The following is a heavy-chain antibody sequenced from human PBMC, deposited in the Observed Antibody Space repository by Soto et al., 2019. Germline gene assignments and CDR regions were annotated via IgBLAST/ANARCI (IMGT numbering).Heavy chain of an antibody. CDR2: IYYSGST. CDR1: GGSISSSSYY. V-gene: IGHV4-39*01. Sequence: LSLTCTVSGGSISSSSYYWGWIRQPPGKGLEWIGSIYYSGSTYYNPSLKSRVTISVDTSKNQFSLKLSSVTAADTAVYYCARGRNWFDPWGQGTLVTVS. CDR3: ARGRNWFDP. J-gene: IGHJ5*02.